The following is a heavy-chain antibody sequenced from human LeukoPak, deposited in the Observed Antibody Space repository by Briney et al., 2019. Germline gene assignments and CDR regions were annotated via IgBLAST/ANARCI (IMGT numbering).Heavy chain of an antibody. CDR3: ARGSYGPDI. CDR2: INNRGRDT. CDR1: GFTFSSYA. D-gene: IGHD3-16*01. V-gene: IGHV3-74*01. Sequence: PGGSLRLSCAASGFTFSSYAMSWVRQAPGRGLVWVSRINNRGRDTTYADFVEGRFTISRDNAKNMLYLQMNSLRAEDTAVYYCARGSYGPDIWGQGTMVTVSS. J-gene: IGHJ3*02.